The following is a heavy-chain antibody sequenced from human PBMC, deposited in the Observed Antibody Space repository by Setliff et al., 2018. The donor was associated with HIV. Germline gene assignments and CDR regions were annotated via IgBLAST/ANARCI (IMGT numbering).Heavy chain of an antibody. D-gene: IGHD3-10*01. J-gene: IGHJ5*02. CDR1: GGSTSSSNW. V-gene: IGHV4-4*02. CDR3: ARVITMVWTTFDP. CDR2: IYHSGGT. Sequence: LSLTCAVSGGSTSSSNWWSWVRQPPGKGLEWIGEIYHSGGTNYNPSLKSRVTISLDKSKNHFSLELRSVTAADTAVYYCARVITMVWTTFDPWGQGTLVTVSS.